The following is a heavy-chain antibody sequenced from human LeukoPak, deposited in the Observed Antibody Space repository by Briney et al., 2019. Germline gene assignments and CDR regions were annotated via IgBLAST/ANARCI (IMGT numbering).Heavy chain of an antibody. CDR2: ISGSGGST. Sequence: PGGSLRLACAASGFTFSSYVMSWVRQAPGKGLEWVSAISGSGGSTYYADSVKGRFTISRDNSKNTLYMQMNSLRAEDTAVYYCAKSHDSSGSDYWGQGTLVTVSS. CDR3: AKSHDSSGSDY. CDR1: GFTFSSYV. V-gene: IGHV3-23*01. D-gene: IGHD3-22*01. J-gene: IGHJ4*02.